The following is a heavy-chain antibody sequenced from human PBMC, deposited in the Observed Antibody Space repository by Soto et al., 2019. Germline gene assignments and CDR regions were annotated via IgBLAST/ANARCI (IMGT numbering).Heavy chain of an antibody. CDR3: ARDRLANWFDP. D-gene: IGHD3-9*01. V-gene: IGHV4-59*01. CDR1: IGSISTYY. Sequence: ETMSLTCTVYIGSISTYYGSWIRPPPGKGLEWIGYIYYIGSTNYNPSLKSRVSISVDTSKNQVSLKLSSVTAEDTAVYYCARDRLANWFDPWGQGTLVTVSS. CDR2: IYYIGST. J-gene: IGHJ5*02.